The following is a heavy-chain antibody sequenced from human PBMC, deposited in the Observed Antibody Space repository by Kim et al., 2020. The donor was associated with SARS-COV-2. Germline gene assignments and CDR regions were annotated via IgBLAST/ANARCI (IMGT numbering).Heavy chain of an antibody. D-gene: IGHD6-13*01. J-gene: IGHJ4*02. Sequence: ADSVKGRFTISSDDSKNTFYLQMSSLRAEDTAVYYCAKEPQKSSWYYFDYWGQGALVTVSS. CDR3: AKEPQKSSWYYFDY. V-gene: IGHV3-23*01.